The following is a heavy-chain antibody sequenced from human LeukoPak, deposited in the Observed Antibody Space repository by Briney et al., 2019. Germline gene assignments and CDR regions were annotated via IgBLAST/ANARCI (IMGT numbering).Heavy chain of an antibody. V-gene: IGHV4-39*01. D-gene: IGHD4-17*01. J-gene: IGHJ4*02. CDR1: GGSISSSSYY. CDR3: ARQTTVTTHLLFDY. CDR2: IYYSGCT. Sequence: SETLSLTCTVSGGSISSSSYYWGWIRQPPGKGLEWIGSIYYSGCTYYNPSLKSRVTISVDTSKNQFSLKLSSVTAADTAVYYCARQTTVTTHLLFDYWGQGTLVTVSS.